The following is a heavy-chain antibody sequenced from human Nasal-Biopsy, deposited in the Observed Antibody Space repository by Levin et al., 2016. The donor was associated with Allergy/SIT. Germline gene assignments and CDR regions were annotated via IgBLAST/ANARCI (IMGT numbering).Heavy chain of an antibody. CDR3: VRDKGFFAHEEGFGF. CDR1: GFTFNNYW. V-gene: IGHV3-74*01. Sequence: GESLKISCAASGFTFNNYWMHWVRQAPGKGLVWISHINDDGSMTYYADSVKGRFTISRDNAKNTVYLQMSSLRADDTAVYYCVRDKGFFAHEEGFGFWGQGTVVTVSS. J-gene: IGHJ3*01. CDR2: INDDGSMT.